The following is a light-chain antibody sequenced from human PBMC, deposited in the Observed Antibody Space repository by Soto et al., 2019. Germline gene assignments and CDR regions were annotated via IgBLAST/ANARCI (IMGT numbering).Light chain of an antibody. CDR3: QHYRSLPLT. CDR1: QDISNF. Sequence: DIQMTPSPSSLSASVGDRVTITCQASQDISNFLNWYQQKPGKAPKLLIYDASNLETGVPSRFSGSGSGTDFTFTISSLQPEDIATYYCQHYRSLPLTFGGGTKVEIK. J-gene: IGKJ4*01. CDR2: DAS. V-gene: IGKV1-33*01.